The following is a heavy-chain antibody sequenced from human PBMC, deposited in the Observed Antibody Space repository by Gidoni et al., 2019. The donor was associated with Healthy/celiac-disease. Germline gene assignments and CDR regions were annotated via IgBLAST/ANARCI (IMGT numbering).Heavy chain of an antibody. J-gene: IGHJ2*01. CDR1: GFPFSSYS. CDR3: ARGRLQFYWYFDL. V-gene: IGHV3-21*01. Sequence: EVQLVESGGGLVKPGGSLRLSCAASGFPFSSYSMNWVRQAPGKGLEWVSSISSSSSYIYYADSLKGRFTISRANAKNSLYLQMNSLRAEDTAVYYCARGRLQFYWYFDLWGRGTLVTVSS. D-gene: IGHD4-4*01. CDR2: ISSSSSYI.